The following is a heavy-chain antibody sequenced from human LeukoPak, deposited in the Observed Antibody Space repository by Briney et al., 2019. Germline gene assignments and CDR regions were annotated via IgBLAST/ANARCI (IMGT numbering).Heavy chain of an antibody. Sequence: SETLSLTCTVSGYSISSGYYWGWIRQPPGKGLEWIGSIYHSGSTNYKPSLKSRVTISVDTSKNQFSLKLSSVTAADTAVYYCARGGYYGSGNDFRFDPWGQGTLVTVSS. CDR1: GYSISSGYY. V-gene: IGHV4-38-2*02. CDR2: IYHSGST. D-gene: IGHD3-10*01. J-gene: IGHJ5*02. CDR3: ARGGYYGSGNDFRFDP.